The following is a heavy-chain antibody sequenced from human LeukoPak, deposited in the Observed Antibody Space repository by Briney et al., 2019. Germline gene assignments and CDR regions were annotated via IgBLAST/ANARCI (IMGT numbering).Heavy chain of an antibody. J-gene: IGHJ6*02. V-gene: IGHV3-11*01. Sequence: GGSLRLSCLASDFTFKDYYMSWIRQAPGRGLEWLSYISNSGATIFYTDSLRGRFTISRDTAKNSLYLQMNSLRAEDTALYYCAKDTGRNYYYGMDVWGQGTTVTVSS. CDR1: DFTFKDYY. D-gene: IGHD1-14*01. CDR3: AKDTGRNYYYGMDV. CDR2: ISNSGATI.